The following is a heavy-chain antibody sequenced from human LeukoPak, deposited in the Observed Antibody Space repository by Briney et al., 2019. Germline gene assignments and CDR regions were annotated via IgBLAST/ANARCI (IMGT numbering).Heavy chain of an antibody. CDR2: ISSSGSTI. CDR3: ASTYSGYDGVVDY. CDR1: GFTFSGYW. D-gene: IGHD5-12*01. J-gene: IGHJ4*02. Sequence: GGSLRLSCAASGFTFSGYWMSWVRQAPGKGLEWVSYISSSGSTIYYADSVKGRFTISRDNAKNSLYLQMNSLRAEDTAVYYCASTYSGYDGVVDYWGQGTLVTVSS. V-gene: IGHV3-11*01.